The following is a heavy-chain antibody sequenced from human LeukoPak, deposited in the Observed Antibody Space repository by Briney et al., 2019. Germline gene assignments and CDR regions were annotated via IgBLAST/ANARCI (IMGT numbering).Heavy chain of an antibody. CDR1: GGTFSSYA. D-gene: IGHD1/OR15-1a*01. J-gene: IGHJ4*02. Sequence: SVKVSCKASGGTFSSYAISWVRQAPGQGLEWMGGIIPIFGTANYAQKFQGRVTITTDESTSTAYLALSSLRSEDTAVYYCAREVITGTARGSFDYWGQGTLVTVSS. V-gene: IGHV1-69*05. CDR3: AREVITGTARGSFDY. CDR2: IIPIFGTA.